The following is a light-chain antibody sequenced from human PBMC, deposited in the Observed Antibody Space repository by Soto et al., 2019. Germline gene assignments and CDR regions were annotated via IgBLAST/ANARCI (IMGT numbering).Light chain of an antibody. CDR1: QSLLHSNGYNY. CDR2: LGS. V-gene: IGKV2-28*01. J-gene: IGKJ1*01. CDR3: MQALQTPKT. Sequence: DIVMTQSPLSLPVTPGEPASISCRSSQSLLHSNGYNYLDWYLQKPGQSPQLLIYLGSNRASGDPDMFSGRGSGTDFTLKSSRVEAEDVGVYYWMQALQTPKTFGQGTKVEI.